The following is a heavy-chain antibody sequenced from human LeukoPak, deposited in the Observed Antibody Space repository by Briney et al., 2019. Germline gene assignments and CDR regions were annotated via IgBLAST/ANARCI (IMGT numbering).Heavy chain of an antibody. V-gene: IGHV6-1*01. CDR1: GDILSSSSAA. CDR3: AREGSDGYLFDY. J-gene: IGHJ4*02. D-gene: IGHD1-1*01. CDR2: TYYRSKWYN. Sequence: QTLSLTCALSGDILSSSSAAWSWIRHSPSRGLEWLGRTYYRSKWYNDYAVSVKSRITINPDTSKNQFSLQLNSMTPEDTAVYYCAREGSDGYLFDYWGQGTLVTVSS.